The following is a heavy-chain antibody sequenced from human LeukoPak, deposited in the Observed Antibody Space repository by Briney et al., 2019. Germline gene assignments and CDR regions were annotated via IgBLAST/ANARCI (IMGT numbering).Heavy chain of an antibody. CDR1: GYTFTSYG. J-gene: IGHJ4*02. CDR2: ISAYNGNT. CDR3: ARDVVVTGVHFDY. D-gene: IGHD2-21*02. V-gene: IGHV1-18*01. Sequence: ASVKVSCKASGYTFTSYGISWVRQAPGQGLEWMGWISAYNGNTNYAQKLQGRVTMTTDTSTSTVYMELSSLRSEDTAVYYCARDVVVTGVHFDYWGQGTLVTVSS.